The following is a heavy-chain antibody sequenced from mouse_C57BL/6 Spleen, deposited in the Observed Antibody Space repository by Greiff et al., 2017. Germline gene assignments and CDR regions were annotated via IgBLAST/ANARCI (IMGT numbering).Heavy chain of an antibody. CDR1: GFTFSDYY. J-gene: IGHJ1*03. V-gene: IGHV5-16*01. Sequence: EVKVVESEGGLVQPGSSMKLSCTASGFTFSDYYMAWVRQVPEKGLEWVANINYDGSSTYYLDSLKSRFIISRDNAKNILYLQMSSLKSEDTATYYCARNYDYPYWYFDVWGTGTTVTVSS. CDR2: INYDGSST. CDR3: ARNYDYPYWYFDV. D-gene: IGHD2-4*01.